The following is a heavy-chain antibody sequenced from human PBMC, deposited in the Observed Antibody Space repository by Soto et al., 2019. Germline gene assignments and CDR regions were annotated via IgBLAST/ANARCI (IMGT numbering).Heavy chain of an antibody. Sequence: GGSLRLSCAASGFTVSSNYMSWVRQAPGKGLEWVSVIYSGGSTYYADSGKGRFTISRHNSKNTLYLQMNSLRAEDTAVYYCARDTYDILTGYYIYFDYWGQGTLVTVSS. CDR3: ARDTYDILTGYYIYFDY. J-gene: IGHJ4*02. CDR2: IYSGGST. CDR1: GFTVSSNY. V-gene: IGHV3-53*04. D-gene: IGHD3-9*01.